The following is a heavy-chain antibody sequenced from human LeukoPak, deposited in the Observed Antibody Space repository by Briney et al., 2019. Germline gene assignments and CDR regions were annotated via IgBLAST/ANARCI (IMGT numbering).Heavy chain of an antibody. V-gene: IGHV4-34*01. CDR3: ARAKWRPYYYDSSGYSGYYFDY. J-gene: IGHJ4*02. CDR2: INHSGST. Sequence: PSETLSLTCAVYGGSFSGYYWSWIRQPPGKGLEWIGEINHSGSTNYNPSLKSRVTISVDTSKNQFSLKLSSVTAADTAVYYCARAKWRPYYYDSSGYSGYYFDYWGQGTLVTVSS. CDR1: GGSFSGYY. D-gene: IGHD3-22*01.